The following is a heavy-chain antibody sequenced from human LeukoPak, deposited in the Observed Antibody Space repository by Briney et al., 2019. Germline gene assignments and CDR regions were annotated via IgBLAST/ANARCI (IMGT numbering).Heavy chain of an antibody. CDR1: GYTFTGYY. V-gene: IGHV1-2*02. CDR3: ARSYGSGSYFRITGTTHYMDV. CDR2: INPNSGGT. J-gene: IGHJ6*03. Sequence: ASVKVSCKASGYTFTGYYMHWVRQAPGQGLEWMGWINPNSGGTNYAQKFQGRVTMTRDTSISTAYMELSRLRSDDTAVYYCARSYGSGSYFRITGTTHYMDVWGKGTTVTVSS. D-gene: IGHD3-10*01.